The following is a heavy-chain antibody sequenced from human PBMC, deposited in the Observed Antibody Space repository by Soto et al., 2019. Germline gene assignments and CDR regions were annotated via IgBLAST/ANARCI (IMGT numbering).Heavy chain of an antibody. V-gene: IGHV3-48*02. CDR1: GFPFSTYS. J-gene: IGHJ4*02. CDR2: ISDVGRTI. CDR3: VISSSFYRSVTPGY. Sequence: EVQLVESGGGLVQPGWSLRLSCAASGFPFSTYSMNWVRQAPGKRLEWLSYISDVGRTIYYADSVKGRFTISRDNAKNSLYLEMDSLRDEDTDVYYCVISSSFYRSVTPGYWGQGALVTVSS. D-gene: IGHD4-17*01.